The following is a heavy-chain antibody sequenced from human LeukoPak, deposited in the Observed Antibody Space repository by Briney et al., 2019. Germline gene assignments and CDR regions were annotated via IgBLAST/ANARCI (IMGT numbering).Heavy chain of an antibody. CDR1: RFTFSDYT. Sequence: GGSLRLSCAASRFTFSDYTMRWVRQAPGKGLEWVSAICGSGGITYYADSVKGRFAISRDNSKNMLYLQMSSLRGEDTAIYYCAKVLLLADYYDSSGYYFSAFDIWGQGTMVTVSS. CDR3: AKVLLLADYYDSSGYYFSAFDI. V-gene: IGHV3-23*01. CDR2: ICGSGGIT. J-gene: IGHJ3*02. D-gene: IGHD3-22*01.